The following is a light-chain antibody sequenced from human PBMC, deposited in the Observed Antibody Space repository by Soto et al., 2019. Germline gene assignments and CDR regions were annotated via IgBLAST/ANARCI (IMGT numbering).Light chain of an antibody. CDR1: QSINIY. V-gene: IGKV1-39*01. CDR2: VAS. Sequence: DIQMTQSPSSLSASVGDSVTITCRASQSINIYLSWYQQKPGKAPKLLINVASTLQGGVPSRFSGSGSGTEFTLTISSLQPEDVATYYCQQYNSQWTFGPGTKVDIK. J-gene: IGKJ1*01. CDR3: QQYNSQWT.